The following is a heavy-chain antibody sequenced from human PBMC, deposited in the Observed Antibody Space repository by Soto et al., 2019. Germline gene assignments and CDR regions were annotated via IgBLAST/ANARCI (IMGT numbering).Heavy chain of an antibody. V-gene: IGHV1-46*01. CDR3: ARGTTIFGVVTPTPPFDY. D-gene: IGHD3-3*01. CDR1: GYTFTSYY. Sequence: ASVKVSCKASGYTFTSYYMHWVRQAPGQGFEWMGIINPSGGSTSYAQKFQGRVTMTRDTSTSTVYMELSSLRSEDTAVYYCARGTTIFGVVTPTPPFDYWGQGTLVTVSS. J-gene: IGHJ4*02. CDR2: INPSGGST.